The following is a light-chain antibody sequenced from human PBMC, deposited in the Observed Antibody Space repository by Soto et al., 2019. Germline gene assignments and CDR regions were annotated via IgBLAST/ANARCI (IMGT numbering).Light chain of an antibody. CDR1: QSISSW. J-gene: IGKJ1*01. V-gene: IGKV1-5*03. CDR3: QQYNSYST. Sequence: DIQMTLSPSTLSASVGDRVTITCRASQSISSWLAWYQQKPGKAPKLLIYKASSLESGVPSRFSGSGSGTEFTLTISSLQPDDFATYYCQQYNSYSTFGQWTKVEIK. CDR2: KAS.